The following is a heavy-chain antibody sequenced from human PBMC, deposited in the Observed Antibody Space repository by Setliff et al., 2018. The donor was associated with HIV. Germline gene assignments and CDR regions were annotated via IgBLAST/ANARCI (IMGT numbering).Heavy chain of an antibody. V-gene: IGHV3-30*07. J-gene: IGHJ4*02. CDR3: ARGRVLEWLLNH. D-gene: IGHD3-3*01. CDR2: MSYDGNNK. Sequence: PGGSLRLSCAASGFIFSSYAMHWVRQAPGKGLEWVAVMSYDGNNKYYADSVKGRFTISRDGSKNMIFLQMNSLRVDDTAVYYCARGRVLEWLLNHWGQGTRVTVSS. CDR1: GFIFSSYA.